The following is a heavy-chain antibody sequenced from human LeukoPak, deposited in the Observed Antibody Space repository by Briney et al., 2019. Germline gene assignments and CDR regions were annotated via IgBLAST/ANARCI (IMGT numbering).Heavy chain of an antibody. J-gene: IGHJ4*02. Sequence: SETLSLTCTVSGVSMSGSYWSWIRQPPGRGLEWIGYIFFEGNTRYNPSLSSHLTISIDTSRRQLSLKLNSVTAADTAVYYCAKHVSITYAHFDYWGQGSLVTVSS. CDR1: GVSMSGSY. V-gene: IGHV4-59*08. CDR2: IFFEGNT. CDR3: AKHVSITYAHFDY. D-gene: IGHD2-2*01.